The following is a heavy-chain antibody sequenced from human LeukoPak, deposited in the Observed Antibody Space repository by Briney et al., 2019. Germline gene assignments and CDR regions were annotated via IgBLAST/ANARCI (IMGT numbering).Heavy chain of an antibody. CDR1: GFTFSRYW. Sequence: GGSLRLSCAASGFTFSRYWMSWVRQAPGKGLEWVANIKQDGSEKYYVDSVKGRFTISRDNAENLQYLQMNSLRAEDTAVYYCARKGGSLVRGVIMDAFDMWGQGTMVTVSS. CDR2: IKQDGSEK. J-gene: IGHJ3*02. D-gene: IGHD3-10*01. V-gene: IGHV3-7*05. CDR3: ARKGGSLVRGVIMDAFDM.